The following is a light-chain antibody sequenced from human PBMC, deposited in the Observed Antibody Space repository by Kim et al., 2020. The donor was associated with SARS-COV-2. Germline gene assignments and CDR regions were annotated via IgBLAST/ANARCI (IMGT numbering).Light chain of an antibody. Sequence: DIQMTQSPSSLSASVGDRVIITCRASQGISNYLAWYQQKPWKGPKLLIYSASTLQSGVPSRFSGSGSGTDFTLTISSLQPEDVATYYCQKYDSAPWTFGQGTKVDIK. CDR3: QKYDSAPWT. J-gene: IGKJ1*01. CDR2: SAS. V-gene: IGKV1-27*01. CDR1: QGISNY.